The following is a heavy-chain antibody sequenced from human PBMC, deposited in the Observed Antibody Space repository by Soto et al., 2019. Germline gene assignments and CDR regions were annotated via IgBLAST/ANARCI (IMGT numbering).Heavy chain of an antibody. D-gene: IGHD1-7*01. Sequence: SGPTLVNPTETLTLTCTVSGFSLSNARMGVSWIRQPPGKALEWLAHIFSNDEKSYSTSLKSRLTISKDTSKSQVVLTMTNMDPVDTATYYCARIVGESTRKLELPELGRDWFDPWGQGTLVTVSS. CDR1: GFSLSNARMG. CDR2: IFSNDEK. J-gene: IGHJ5*02. CDR3: ARIVGESTRKLELPELGRDWFDP. V-gene: IGHV2-26*01.